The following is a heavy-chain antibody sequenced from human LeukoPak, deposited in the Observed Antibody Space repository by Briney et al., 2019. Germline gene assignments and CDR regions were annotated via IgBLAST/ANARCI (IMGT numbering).Heavy chain of an antibody. Sequence: VASVKVSCKASGGTFSSYAISWVRQAPGQGLEWMGGIIPIFGTANYAQKFQGRVTITADKSTSTAYMELSSLRSEDTAVYYCARGYYYYYMDVWGKGTTVTISS. J-gene: IGHJ6*03. CDR1: GGTFSSYA. CDR2: IIPIFGTA. CDR3: ARGYYYYYMDV. V-gene: IGHV1-69*06.